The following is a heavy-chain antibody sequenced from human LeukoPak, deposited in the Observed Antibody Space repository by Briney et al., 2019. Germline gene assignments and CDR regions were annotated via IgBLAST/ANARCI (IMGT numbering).Heavy chain of an antibody. Sequence: SGTLSLTCTVSGGSIRSYYWSWIRQPPGKGLEWIGYIYYSGSTNYNPSLKSRVTISVDAPKNQVSLKLSSVTAADTAVYYCARLSGGYNDNWGQGTLVTVSS. J-gene: IGHJ4*02. V-gene: IGHV4-59*08. CDR1: GGSIRSYY. CDR2: IYYSGST. CDR3: ARLSGGYNDN. D-gene: IGHD5-18*01.